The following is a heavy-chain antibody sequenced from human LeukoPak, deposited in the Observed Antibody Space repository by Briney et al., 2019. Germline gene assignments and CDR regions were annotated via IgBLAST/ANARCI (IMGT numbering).Heavy chain of an antibody. D-gene: IGHD1-26*01. Sequence: GASVKLAYKTTGYTFTSCYKHWVRRAPAQRFEWVGIINPSGGSTCYAHKSQGRVTMTRDMSTSTGYMELTSLRSEDTAVYYCARGGSYLGFDYVGQGTLIIV. CDR1: GYTFTSCY. CDR2: INPSGGST. CDR3: ARGGSYLGFDY. V-gene: IGHV1-46*01. J-gene: IGHJ4*02.